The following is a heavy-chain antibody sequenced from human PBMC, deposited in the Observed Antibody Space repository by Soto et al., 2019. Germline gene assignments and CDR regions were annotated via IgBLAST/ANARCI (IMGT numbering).Heavy chain of an antibody. D-gene: IGHD4-17*01. CDR1: GGTFSSYT. CDR3: ARVEDDYGDYAVYFDY. CDR2: IIPILGIA. J-gene: IGHJ4*02. V-gene: IGHV1-69*02. Sequence: GASVKVSCKASGGTFSSYTISWVRQAPGQGLEWMGRIIPILGIANYAQKFQGRVTITADKSTSTAYMELSSLRSEDTAVYYCARVEDDYGDYAVYFDYWGQGTLVTV.